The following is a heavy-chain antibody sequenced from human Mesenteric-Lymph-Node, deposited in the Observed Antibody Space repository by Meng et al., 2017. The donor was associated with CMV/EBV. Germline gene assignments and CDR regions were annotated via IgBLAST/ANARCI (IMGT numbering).Heavy chain of an antibody. CDR1: GFTFSSHN. CDR2: ISSGSSST. CDR3: ARDQAGADYYYYGMDV. Sequence: GESLKISCAASGFTFSSHNMNWVRQAPGKGPEWVSYISSGSSSTYYADSVRGRFTISRDNAKNSLYLQMSSLRAEDSAVYYCARDQAGADYYYYGMDVWGQGITVTVSS. V-gene: IGHV3-48*04. J-gene: IGHJ6*02. D-gene: IGHD1-26*01.